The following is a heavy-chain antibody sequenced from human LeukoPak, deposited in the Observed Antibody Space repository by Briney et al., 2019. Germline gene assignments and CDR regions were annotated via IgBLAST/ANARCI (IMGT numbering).Heavy chain of an antibody. D-gene: IGHD3-3*01. CDR2: MDPNSGNT. CDR1: GYTFTSYD. Sequence: GASVKVSCKASGYTFTSYDINWVRQATGQGLEWMGWMDPNSGNTGYAQKFQGRVTMTRNTSISTAYMELSSLRSEDTAVYYCARRYYDFWSGYFDSSNWFDPWGQGTLVTVSS. V-gene: IGHV1-8*01. J-gene: IGHJ5*02. CDR3: ARRYYDFWSGYFDSSNWFDP.